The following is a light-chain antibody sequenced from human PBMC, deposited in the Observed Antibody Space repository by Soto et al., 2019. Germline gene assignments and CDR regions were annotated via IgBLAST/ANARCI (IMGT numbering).Light chain of an antibody. V-gene: IGLV2-14*01. CDR3: SSYTSSSTRV. Sequence: QPVLTQPASVSGSPGQSITISCTGTSSDVGGYNYVSWYQQHPGKAPKLMIYEVSNRPSGVSNRFSGSKSGNTASLTISGLQAEDEADYYCSSYTSSSTRVFGGGTKVNVL. J-gene: IGLJ3*02. CDR1: SSDVGGYNY. CDR2: EVS.